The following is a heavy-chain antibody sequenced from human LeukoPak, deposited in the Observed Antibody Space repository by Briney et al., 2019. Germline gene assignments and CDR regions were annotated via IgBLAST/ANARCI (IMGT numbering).Heavy chain of an antibody. V-gene: IGHV5-51*01. Sequence: GESLKISCKGSGYSFTSYWIGWVRQMPGKSLEWMGIIYPGDSDTRYSPSFQGQVTISADKSISTAYLQWSSLKASDTAMYYCARPPWPSSSWYDGAFDIWGQGTMVTVSS. CDR2: IYPGDSDT. J-gene: IGHJ3*02. D-gene: IGHD6-13*01. CDR1: GYSFTSYW. CDR3: ARPPWPSSSWYDGAFDI.